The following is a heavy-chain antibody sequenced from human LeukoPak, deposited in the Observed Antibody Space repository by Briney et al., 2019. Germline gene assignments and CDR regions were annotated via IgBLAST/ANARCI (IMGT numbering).Heavy chain of an antibody. CDR2: ISGSGGST. D-gene: IGHD2-15*01. CDR1: GFTFSSYA. J-gene: IGHJ5*02. V-gene: IGHV3-23*01. CDR3: AKVSTLQSLRSGGSCYGLDP. Sequence: GGSLSLSCAASGFTFSSYAMSWVRQAPGKGLEWVSAISGSGGSTYYADSVKGRFTISRDNSKNTLYLQMNSLRAEDTAVYYCAKVSTLQSLRSGGSCYGLDPWGQGTLVTVSS.